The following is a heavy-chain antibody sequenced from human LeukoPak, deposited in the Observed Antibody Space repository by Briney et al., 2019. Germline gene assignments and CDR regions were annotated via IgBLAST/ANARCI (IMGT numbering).Heavy chain of an antibody. J-gene: IGHJ6*04. CDR1: GFTFGDYA. CDR2: ITRDGSST. CDR3: ARDPGYESWSPFWGGMDV. D-gene: IGHD3-16*01. Sequence: GRSLRLSCAASGFTFGDYAMHWVRQAPGKGLVWVSRITRDGSSTTYADSVKGRFTTSRDNAKNTLYLQMDSLRDDDTAVYYCARDPGYESWSPFWGGMDVWGNGTTVIVSS. V-gene: IGHV3-74*01.